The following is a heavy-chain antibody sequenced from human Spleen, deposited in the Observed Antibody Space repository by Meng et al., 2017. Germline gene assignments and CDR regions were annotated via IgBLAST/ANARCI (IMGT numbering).Heavy chain of an antibody. CDR1: GGSISSSNW. CDR2: IYDGGST. J-gene: IGHJ4*02. CDR3: ARVGSSSWFVAD. V-gene: IGHV4-4*02. Sequence: QVRLQRSGPGLVTPSRPLSLTCAVAGGSISSSNWWSWVRQSPGKGLEWIGEIYDGGSTNYNPSLKSRVTISVDKSKNQFSLKLSSVTAADTAVYYCARVGSSSWFVADWGQGTLVTVSS. D-gene: IGHD6-13*01.